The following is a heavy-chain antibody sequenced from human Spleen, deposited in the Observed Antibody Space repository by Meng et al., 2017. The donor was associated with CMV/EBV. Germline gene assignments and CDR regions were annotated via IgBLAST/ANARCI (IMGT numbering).Heavy chain of an antibody. Sequence: FPFTSYTQGGVRQAPGGGLVWVSLITGSGDNTYYADSVKDRFTISRDNSKNTLYLQRNSLRADDTAVYHCAKGDCGTTSCYGSLDYWGRGTLVTVSS. D-gene: IGHD2-2*01. CDR2: ITGSGDNT. CDR3: AKGDCGTTSCYGSLDY. CDR1: FPFTSYT. J-gene: IGHJ4*02. V-gene: IGHV3-23*01.